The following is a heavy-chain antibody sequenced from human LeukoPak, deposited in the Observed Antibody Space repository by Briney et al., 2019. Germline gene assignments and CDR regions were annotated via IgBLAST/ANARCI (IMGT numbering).Heavy chain of an antibody. D-gene: IGHD3-3*01. J-gene: IGHJ4*02. CDR1: GYTFTGYY. Sequence: ASAKVSCKASGYTFTGYYMHWVRQAPGQGLEWMGWINPNSGGTNYAQKFQGRVTMTRDTSISTAYMELSRLRSDDTAVYYCARNYDFWSGYVYWGQGTLVTVSS. V-gene: IGHV1-2*02. CDR3: ARNYDFWSGYVY. CDR2: INPNSGGT.